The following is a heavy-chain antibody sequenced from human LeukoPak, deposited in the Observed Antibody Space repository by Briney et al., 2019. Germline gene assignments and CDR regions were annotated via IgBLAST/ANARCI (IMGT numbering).Heavy chain of an antibody. Sequence: ASVKVSCKASGGTFSSYAISWERQAPGQGLEWMGRIIPIFGTANYAQKFQGRVTITTDESTRPAYMELRSLRSEETAVYYCARDRHIVATIVGGGEFDYWGQGTLVTVSS. CDR3: ARDRHIVATIVGGGEFDY. CDR1: GGTFSSYA. D-gene: IGHD5-12*01. J-gene: IGHJ4*02. CDR2: IIPIFGTA. V-gene: IGHV1-69*05.